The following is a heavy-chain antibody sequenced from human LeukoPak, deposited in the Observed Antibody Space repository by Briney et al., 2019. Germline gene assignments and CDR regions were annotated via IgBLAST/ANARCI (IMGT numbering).Heavy chain of an antibody. Sequence: GASVKVSCKASGYTFTSYYTHWVRQAPGQGLEWLGIINPSGGSTSYAQKFQGRVTMTRDTSTSTVYMELSSLRSEDTAVYYCARDREPYYYDSSGLSIWGQGTLVTVSS. CDR2: INPSGGST. D-gene: IGHD3-22*01. CDR3: ARDREPYYYDSSGLSI. J-gene: IGHJ4*02. CDR1: GYTFTSYY. V-gene: IGHV1-46*01.